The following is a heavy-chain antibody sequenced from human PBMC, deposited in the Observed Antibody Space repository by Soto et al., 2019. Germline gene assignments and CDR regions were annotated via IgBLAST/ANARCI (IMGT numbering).Heavy chain of an antibody. CDR2: ISSSSSYI. CDR3: ARDAGIAVAGTYFDY. J-gene: IGHJ4*02. D-gene: IGHD6-19*01. CDR1: GFTFSSYS. Sequence: GGSLRLSCAASGFTFSSYSMNWVRQAPGKGLEWVSSISSSSSYIYYADSVKGRFTISRDNAKNSLYLQMNSLRAEDTAVYYCARDAGIAVAGTYFDYWGQGALVTVSS. V-gene: IGHV3-21*01.